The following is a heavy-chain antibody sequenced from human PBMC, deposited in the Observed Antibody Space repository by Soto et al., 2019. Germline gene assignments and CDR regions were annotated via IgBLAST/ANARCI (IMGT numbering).Heavy chain of an antibody. J-gene: IGHJ6*02. CDR2: IIPIFGTA. CDR1: GVTFSKFI. CDR3: AKVRYSSPMGYYYGMDV. V-gene: IGHV1-69*01. D-gene: IGHD6-19*01. Sequence: QVQLEQSGGDVKKPGSSVKVSCKASGVTFSKFIMTWVRQAPGLGLEWVGGIIPIFGTANYAQKFQGRVTITADESTSTSYLEVSNLRSEDTAVYYCAKVRYSSPMGYYYGMDVWGQGTAVTVSS.